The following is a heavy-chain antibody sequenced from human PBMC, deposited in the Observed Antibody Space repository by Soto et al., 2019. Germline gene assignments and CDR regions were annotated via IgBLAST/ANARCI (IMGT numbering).Heavy chain of an antibody. D-gene: IGHD3-3*01. J-gene: IGHJ6*02. CDR1: GFSLSNARIG. V-gene: IGHV2-26*01. Sequence: SVPTLVNPTETLTLTCTVSGFSLSNARIGVSWIRQPAGKARESLSHIFSNDEKSYSTSLKSRLTISKDTSKSQVVLTMTNMDPVDTATYYCARMVLPSLFRSLEWPIIRGHRYGMDVWGQGTTVTVSS. CDR3: ARMVLPSLFRSLEWPIIRGHRYGMDV. CDR2: IFSNDEK.